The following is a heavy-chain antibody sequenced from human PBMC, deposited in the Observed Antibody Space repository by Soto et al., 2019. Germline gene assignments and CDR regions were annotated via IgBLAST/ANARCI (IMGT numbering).Heavy chain of an antibody. J-gene: IGHJ4*02. CDR1: GFTFGDYA. CDR2: IRSKAYGGTT. D-gene: IGHD3-22*01. CDR3: TRDGHYYDSSGYYHY. V-gene: IGHV3-49*04. Sequence: EVQLVESGGGLVQPGRSVRLSCTASGFTFGDYAMSWVRQAPGKGLEWVGFIRSKAYGGTTEYAASVKGRFTISRDDSKSIAYLQMNSLKTEDTAVSYCTRDGHYYDSSGYYHYWGQGTLVTVSS.